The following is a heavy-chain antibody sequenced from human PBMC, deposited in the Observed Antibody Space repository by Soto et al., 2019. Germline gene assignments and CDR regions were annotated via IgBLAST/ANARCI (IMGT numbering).Heavy chain of an antibody. V-gene: IGHV4-59*01. CDR3: AREVPYSGSYFGYFDY. CDR2: IYYSGST. J-gene: IGHJ4*02. CDR1: GGSISSYY. D-gene: IGHD1-26*01. Sequence: SETLSLTCTVSGGSISSYYWSWIRQPPGKGLEWIGYIYYSGSTNYNPSLKSRVTISVDTSKNQFSLKLSSVTAADTAVYYCAREVPYSGSYFGYFDYWGQGTLVTVSS.